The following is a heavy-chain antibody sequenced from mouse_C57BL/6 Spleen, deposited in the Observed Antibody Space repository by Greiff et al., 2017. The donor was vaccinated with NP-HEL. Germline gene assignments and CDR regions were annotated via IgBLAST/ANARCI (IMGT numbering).Heavy chain of an antibody. CDR1: GFTFNTYA. V-gene: IGHV10-3*01. CDR2: IRSKSSNYAT. Sequence: EVKVVESGGGLVQPKGSLKLSCAASGFTFNTYAMHWVRQAPGKGLEWVARIRSKSSNYATYYADSVKDRFTISRDDSQSMLYLQMNNLKTEDTAMYYCVRGATMVTGYYYAMDYWGQGTSVTVSS. J-gene: IGHJ4*01. D-gene: IGHD2-2*01. CDR3: VRGATMVTGYYYAMDY.